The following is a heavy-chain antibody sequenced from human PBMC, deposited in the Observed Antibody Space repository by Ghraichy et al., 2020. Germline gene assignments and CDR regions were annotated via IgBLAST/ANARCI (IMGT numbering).Heavy chain of an antibody. V-gene: IGHV3-23*01. Sequence: GGSLRLSCAASGFTFSSYAMSWVRQAPGKGLEWVSAISGSGGSTYYADSVKGRFTISRDNSKNTLYLQMNSLRAEDTAVYYCAKDPYHRYGGKVSYYFDYWGQGTLVTVSS. J-gene: IGHJ4*02. D-gene: IGHD4-23*01. CDR2: ISGSGGST. CDR1: GFTFSSYA. CDR3: AKDPYHRYGGKVSYYFDY.